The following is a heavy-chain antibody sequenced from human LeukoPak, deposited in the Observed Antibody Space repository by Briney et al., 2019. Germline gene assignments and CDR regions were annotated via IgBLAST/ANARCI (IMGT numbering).Heavy chain of an antibody. CDR3: ARAVLRFLEWPHKPFGFNWFDP. CDR1: GSSISSYY. CDR2: IYYSGST. D-gene: IGHD3-3*01. Sequence: KSSETLSLTCTVSGSSISSYYWSWIRQPPGKELEWIGYIYYSGSTNYNPSLKSRVTISVDTSKNQFSLKLSSVTAADTAVYYCARAVLRFLEWPHKPFGFNWFDPWGQGTLVTVSS. J-gene: IGHJ5*02. V-gene: IGHV4-59*12.